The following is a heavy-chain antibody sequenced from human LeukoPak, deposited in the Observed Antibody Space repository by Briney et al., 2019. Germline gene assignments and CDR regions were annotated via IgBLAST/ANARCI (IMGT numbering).Heavy chain of an antibody. CDR3: ARGGIKDGIGV. CDR2: NYYSGTT. V-gene: IGHV4-59*01. D-gene: IGHD2-21*01. Sequence: SETLSLTCTVSGGSISSYYWSWIRQSPGKGLEWIGYNYYSGTTSNNPSLKSRVTISVDTSKNQFFLRLTSVTAADTAVYYCARGGIKDGIGVWGQGTTVSVSS. CDR1: GGSISSYY. J-gene: IGHJ6*02.